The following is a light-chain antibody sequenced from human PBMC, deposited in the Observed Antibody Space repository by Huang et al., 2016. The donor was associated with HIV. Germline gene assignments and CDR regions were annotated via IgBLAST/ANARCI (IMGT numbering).Light chain of an antibody. CDR2: AAS. CDR3: QKYHSAPFT. Sequence: DIQMTQSPSSLSASVGDRVTITCRASQGIANYLAWYQQKPGKVPTLLIYAASTFQSGVPSRVSGSGSGTDFTLTISSLQPEDVATYYCQKYHSAPFTFGPGTKVDIK. V-gene: IGKV1-27*01. J-gene: IGKJ3*01. CDR1: QGIANY.